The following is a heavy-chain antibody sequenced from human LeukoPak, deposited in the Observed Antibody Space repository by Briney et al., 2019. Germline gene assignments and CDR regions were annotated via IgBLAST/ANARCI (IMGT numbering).Heavy chain of an antibody. Sequence: PSETLSLTRTVSGGSISSYYWSWIRQPPGKGLEWIGYIYYSGSTNYNPSLKSRVTISVDTSKNQFSLKLSSVTAADTAVYYCARQRLSTMVRGVTTSYYYYGMDVWGQGTTVTVSS. D-gene: IGHD3-10*01. J-gene: IGHJ6*02. CDR1: GGSISSYY. CDR3: ARQRLSTMVRGVTTSYYYYGMDV. V-gene: IGHV4-59*08. CDR2: IYYSGST.